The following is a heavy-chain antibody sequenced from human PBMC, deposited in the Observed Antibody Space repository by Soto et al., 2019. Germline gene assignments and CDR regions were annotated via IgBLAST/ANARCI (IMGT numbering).Heavy chain of an antibody. Sequence: QLYLQESGPGLVKPSETLSLTCTVSGGSINSNNYYWGWVRQPPGKGLDWIGNIYYTGTTYYNPSVRSGVTISVDTSKTHFSLRLNSGPAADPVWYYCARCWVPASRQTDFDLWGQGTQVTVSS. D-gene: IGHD2-21*02. CDR2: IYYTGTT. CDR1: GGSINSNNYY. J-gene: IGHJ4*02. V-gene: IGHV4-39*01. CDR3: ARCWVPASRQTDFDL.